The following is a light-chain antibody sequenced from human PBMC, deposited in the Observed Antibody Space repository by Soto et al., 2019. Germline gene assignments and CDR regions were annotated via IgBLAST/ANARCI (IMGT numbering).Light chain of an antibody. CDR1: SSDVGGYNY. CDR2: EVS. V-gene: IGLV2-8*01. Sequence: QSALTQPPSASGSPGQSVTISCTGTSSDVGGYNYVSWYQQHPGKAPKLMIYEVSKRPSGVPDRFSGSKSGNTASLTASGLQAEDEADYYCSSYAGSNNNYVFGTGTKVTVL. CDR3: SSYAGSNNNYV. J-gene: IGLJ1*01.